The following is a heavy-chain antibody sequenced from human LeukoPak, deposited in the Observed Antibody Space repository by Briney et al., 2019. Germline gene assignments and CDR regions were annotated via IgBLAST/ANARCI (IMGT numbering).Heavy chain of an antibody. Sequence: PGGSLRLSCAASGVTINNDWMTWVRQAPGKGLEWVANIKQDGSEKYYVDSVEGRFTISRDNAKNSLFLQMNSLRAEDTAVYYCGAGIVAPIGYWGQGTLVTVSS. CDR1: GVTINNDW. CDR2: IKQDGSEK. J-gene: IGHJ4*02. V-gene: IGHV3-7*02. D-gene: IGHD1-26*01. CDR3: GAGIVAPIGY.